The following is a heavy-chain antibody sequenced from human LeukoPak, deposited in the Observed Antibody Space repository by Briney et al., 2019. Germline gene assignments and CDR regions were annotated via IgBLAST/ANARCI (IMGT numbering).Heavy chain of an antibody. Sequence: GGSLRLSCAGSGFSFSTYDMLWVRQAPGKGLEWVSAIGSGGDTYYAGSVKGRFTISRESAKNSLYLQMNSLNAGDTAVYFCARAVAGTDEIDSWGQGTLVTVSS. D-gene: IGHD6-19*01. J-gene: IGHJ4*02. V-gene: IGHV3-13*01. CDR1: GFSFSTYD. CDR3: ARAVAGTDEIDS. CDR2: IGSGGDT.